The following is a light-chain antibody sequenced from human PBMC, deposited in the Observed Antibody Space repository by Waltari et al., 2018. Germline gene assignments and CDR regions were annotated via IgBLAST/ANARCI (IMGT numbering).Light chain of an antibody. V-gene: IGKV2-28*01. Sequence: VMTQSPLSLLLTSGEPASISCRSSRSLLHSNDQKYLDWYFQKPGQSPLLLIYLGANRASGVPDRFRGRGSGTAFTLEISRVEAEDVGIYFCMQALQTPWTFGQGTKVEIK. CDR2: LGA. CDR3: MQALQTPWT. J-gene: IGKJ1*01. CDR1: RSLLHSNDQKY.